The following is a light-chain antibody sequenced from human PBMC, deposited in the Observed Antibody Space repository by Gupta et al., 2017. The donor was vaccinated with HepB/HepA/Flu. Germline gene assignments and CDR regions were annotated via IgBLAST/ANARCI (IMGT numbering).Light chain of an antibody. J-gene: IGKJ1*01. V-gene: IGKV3-15*01. CDR3: QQADSWPWT. CDR2: RAS. CDR1: QSASVN. Sequence: EIVMTQSPATLSVSPGERATLSCRASQSASVNLAWYQLKPGQAPRVLIFRASSRATGVPARFTGSGSGTXFTLTIXSLQSEDFALYYCQQADSWPWTFGXGTKVEIK.